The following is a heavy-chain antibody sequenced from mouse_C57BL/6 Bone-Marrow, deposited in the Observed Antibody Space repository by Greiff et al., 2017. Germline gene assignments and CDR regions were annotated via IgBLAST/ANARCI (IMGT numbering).Heavy chain of an antibody. J-gene: IGHJ2*01. D-gene: IGHD2-5*01. Sequence: EVHLVESGGGLVKPGGSLKLSCAASGFTFRSYAMSWVRQTPEKRLEWVATISDGGSYTYYPDNVKGRFPISRDNAKKNLYLQMSHLKSEDTAMYDCARDHYSNADFDYWGHGTTLTVSS. V-gene: IGHV5-4*01. CDR3: ARDHYSNADFDY. CDR2: ISDGGSYT. CDR1: GFTFRSYA.